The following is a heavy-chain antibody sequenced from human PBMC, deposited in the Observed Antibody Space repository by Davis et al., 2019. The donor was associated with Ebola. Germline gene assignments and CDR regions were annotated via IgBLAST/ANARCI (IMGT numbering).Heavy chain of an antibody. CDR2: TCYRSKWYN. CDR1: GHSVSSNSSA. CDR3: ARGTVVTPFDY. J-gene: IGHJ4*02. Sequence: SQTLSLSRAISGHSVSSNSSAWHWTTQPPSRGLEWLGRTCYRSKWYNDYAVSLKSRITINPDTSKNQFPLQLNSVTPEDTGVYYCARGTVVTPFDYWGQGTLVTVSS. D-gene: IGHD4-23*01. V-gene: IGHV6-1*01.